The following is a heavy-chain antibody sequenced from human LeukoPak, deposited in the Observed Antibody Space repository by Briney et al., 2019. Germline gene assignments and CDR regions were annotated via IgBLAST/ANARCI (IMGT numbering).Heavy chain of an antibody. Sequence: PGGSLRLSCAASGFTFSSYGMHWVRQAPGKGLEWVAHINQDGSEKYYVDSVKGRFTISRDNARNSQYLQMNSLRAEDTAVYYCARESTEDRPGSWGQGTLVTVSS. V-gene: IGHV3-7*01. CDR2: INQDGSEK. CDR3: ARESTEDRPGS. D-gene: IGHD5/OR15-5a*01. J-gene: IGHJ5*02. CDR1: GFTFSSYG.